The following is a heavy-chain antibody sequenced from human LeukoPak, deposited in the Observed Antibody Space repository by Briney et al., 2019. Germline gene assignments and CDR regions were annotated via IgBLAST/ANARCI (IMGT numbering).Heavy chain of an antibody. CDR2: IKQDGSEK. CDR1: GFTFSSYS. Sequence: GGSLRLSCAASGFTFSSYSMNWVRQAPGKGLEWVANIKQDGSEKYYVDSVKGRFTISRDNAKNSLYLQMNSLRAEDTAVYYCARHATIFGVVINYYYYMDVWGKGTTVTVSS. V-gene: IGHV3-7*01. J-gene: IGHJ6*03. D-gene: IGHD3-3*01. CDR3: ARHATIFGVVINYYYYMDV.